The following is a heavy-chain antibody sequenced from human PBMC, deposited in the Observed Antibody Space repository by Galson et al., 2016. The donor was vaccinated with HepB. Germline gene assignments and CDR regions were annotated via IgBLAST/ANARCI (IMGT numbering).Heavy chain of an antibody. CDR3: AGELLVPAAIWFDP. CDR2: TYYRSRWYY. CDR1: GDSVSNLSAA. D-gene: IGHD2-2*01. J-gene: IGHJ5*02. Sequence: CAISGDSVSNLSAAWNWIRQSPSRGLEWLGRTYYRSRWYYDYGVSVKSRLTINADTSKNQFSLQLKSVTPEDTAVYYCAGELLVPAAIWFDPWGQGTLVTVSS. V-gene: IGHV6-1*01.